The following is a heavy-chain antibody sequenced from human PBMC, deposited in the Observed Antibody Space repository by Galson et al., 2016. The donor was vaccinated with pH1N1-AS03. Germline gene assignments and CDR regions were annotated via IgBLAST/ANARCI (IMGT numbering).Heavy chain of an antibody. CDR2: INTNTGDT. Sequence: SVKVSCKASGYRFKDYAINWVRQAPGQGPEWMGWINTNTGDTKLAQGFAGRFVFSLDASVSTAYLQITSLKAEDTAIYYCAREGIVAQFMEWCLFYWGQGTQLTVSS. CDR1: GYRFKDYA. D-gene: IGHD3-3*01. V-gene: IGHV7-4-1*02. CDR3: AREGIVAQFMEWCLFY. J-gene: IGHJ4*02.